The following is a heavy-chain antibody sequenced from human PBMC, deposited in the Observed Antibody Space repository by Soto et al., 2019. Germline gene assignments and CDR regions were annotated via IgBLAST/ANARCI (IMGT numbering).Heavy chain of an antibody. V-gene: IGHV3-30*18. Sequence: GGSLRLSCAASGFTFSSFGMHWVRQAPGKGLEWVAVISYDGSNKYYADSVKGRFTISRDNSKNTLYLQMNSLRAEDTAVYYCAKDIVGGAEVVAAPTWGQGTLVTVSS. J-gene: IGHJ5*02. CDR2: ISYDGSNK. CDR1: GFTFSSFG. CDR3: AKDIVGGAEVVAAPT. D-gene: IGHD2-15*01.